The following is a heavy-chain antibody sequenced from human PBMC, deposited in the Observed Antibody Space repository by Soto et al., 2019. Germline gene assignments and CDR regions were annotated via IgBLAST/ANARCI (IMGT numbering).Heavy chain of an antibody. CDR1: GGSISSGDYY. Sequence: LCGGSISSGDYYWSWIRQPPGKGLEWIGYIYYSGSTYYNPSLESRVTISVDTSKNQFSLKLSSVTAADPAVEYCARARGARDFDYWGQGTLVTVSS. J-gene: IGHJ4*02. D-gene: IGHD2-15*01. CDR2: IYYSGST. V-gene: IGHV4-30-4*01. CDR3: ARARGARDFDY.